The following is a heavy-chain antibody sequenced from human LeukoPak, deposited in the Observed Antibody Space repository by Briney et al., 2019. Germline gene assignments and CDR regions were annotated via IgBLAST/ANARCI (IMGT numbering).Heavy chain of an antibody. CDR1: GFTFDDYA. J-gene: IGHJ6*03. CDR2: ISWNSGSI. V-gene: IGHV3-9*01. CDR3: AKALVGYYYYYMDV. Sequence: GRSLRLSCAASGFTFDDYAMHWVRQAPGKGLEWVSGISWNSGSIGYADSVKGRFTISRDNAKNSLYLQMNSLRAEDTALYYCAKALVGYYYYYMDVWGKGTTVTVSS.